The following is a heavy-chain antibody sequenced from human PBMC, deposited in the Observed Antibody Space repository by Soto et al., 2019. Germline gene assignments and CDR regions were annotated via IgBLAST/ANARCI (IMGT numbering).Heavy chain of an antibody. CDR3: ARDLWGYSGIKGYFYGMDV. D-gene: IGHD5-12*01. CDR2: INPNTSGT. Sequence: QVQLVQSGAEVKKPGASVKVSCKASGYTFTGSYLHWVRQAPGQGPEWMGWINPNTSGTSYAQKFQGWVTLTRDTSINTAYMELSRLSSDDTAVYYCARDLWGYSGIKGYFYGMDVWGQGTKVTISS. CDR1: GYTFTGSY. J-gene: IGHJ6*02. V-gene: IGHV1-2*04.